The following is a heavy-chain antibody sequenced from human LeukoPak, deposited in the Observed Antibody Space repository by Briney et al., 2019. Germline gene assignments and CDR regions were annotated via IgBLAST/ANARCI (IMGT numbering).Heavy chain of an antibody. V-gene: IGHV1-69*13. CDR3: ARADILTGYYTDRGYYYMDV. J-gene: IGHJ6*03. D-gene: IGHD3-9*01. CDR2: IIPIFGTA. Sequence: SVKVSCKASGGTFSSYAISWVRQAPGQGLEWMGGIIPIFGTANYAQKFQGRVTITADESTSTAYMELSSLRSEDTAVYYCARADILTGYYTDRGYYYMDVWGKGTTVTASS. CDR1: GGTFSSYA.